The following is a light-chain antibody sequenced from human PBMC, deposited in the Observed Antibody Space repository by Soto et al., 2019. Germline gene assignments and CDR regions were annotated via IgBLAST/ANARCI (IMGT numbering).Light chain of an antibody. CDR3: QQYNSYPWT. CDR1: QSISSY. J-gene: IGKJ1*01. V-gene: IGKV1-39*01. CDR2: AAS. Sequence: DIQMTQSPSSLSASVADRVTIACRASQSISSYLNWYQQKPGKAPKLLIYAASSLQSGAPSGFSGSGSWTEFTLTISSLQPDDFATYYCQQYNSYPWTFGQGTRV.